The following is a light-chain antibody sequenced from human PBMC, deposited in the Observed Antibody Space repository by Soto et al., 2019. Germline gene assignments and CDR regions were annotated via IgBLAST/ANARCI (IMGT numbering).Light chain of an antibody. CDR3: QEYNDWRPIT. Sequence: EIVLTQSPATLSLSPGERATLSCRASQSVKTFLVWYQQRPGQAPRLLIYGASTRATGIPVRFSGSGSGTEFTLTITSLQFEDFAVYYCQEYNDWRPITFGGGTKVDIK. J-gene: IGKJ4*01. CDR1: QSVKTF. V-gene: IGKV3-15*01. CDR2: GAS.